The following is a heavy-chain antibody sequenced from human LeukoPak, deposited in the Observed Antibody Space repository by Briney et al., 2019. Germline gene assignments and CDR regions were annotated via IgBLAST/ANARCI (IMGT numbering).Heavy chain of an antibody. V-gene: IGHV3-33*08. D-gene: IGHD3-16*01. Sequence: GGSLRLSCAASGFTFSSYWMSWVRQAPGKGLEWVAVIWYDGSNKYYADSVKGRFTISRDNSKNTLYLQMNSLRAEDTAVYYCARDSDTLYDYVWGTVDYWGQGTLVTVSS. CDR1: GFTFSSYW. CDR2: IWYDGSNK. CDR3: ARDSDTLYDYVWGTVDY. J-gene: IGHJ4*02.